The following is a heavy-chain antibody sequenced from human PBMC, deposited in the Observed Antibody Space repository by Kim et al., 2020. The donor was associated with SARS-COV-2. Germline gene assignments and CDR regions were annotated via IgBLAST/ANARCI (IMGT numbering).Heavy chain of an antibody. Sequence: GGSLRLSCAASGFTFSSYAMSWVRQAPGKGLEWVSAISGSGGSTYYADSVKGRFTISRDNSKNTLYLQMNSLRAEDTAVYYCAKVPTVLLWFGDQNGDFDYWGQGTLVTVSS. J-gene: IGHJ4*02. CDR2: ISGSGGST. V-gene: IGHV3-23*01. CDR3: AKVPTVLLWFGDQNGDFDY. CDR1: GFTFSSYA. D-gene: IGHD3-10*01.